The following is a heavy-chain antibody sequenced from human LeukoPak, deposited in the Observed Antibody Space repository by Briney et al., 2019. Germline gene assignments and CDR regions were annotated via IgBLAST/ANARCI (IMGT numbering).Heavy chain of an antibody. CDR2: INPNSGGT. V-gene: IGHV1-2*02. CDR1: GYTFTGYY. CDR3: ARIYSGYGSRPFGSVPVDY. Sequence: GASVKVSCKASGYTFTGYYMHWVRQAPGQGLEWMGWINPNSGGTNYAQKFQGRVTMTRDTSISTAYMELSRLRSDGTAVYYCARIYSGYGSRPFGSVPVDYWGQGTLVTVSS. D-gene: IGHD5-12*01. J-gene: IGHJ4*02.